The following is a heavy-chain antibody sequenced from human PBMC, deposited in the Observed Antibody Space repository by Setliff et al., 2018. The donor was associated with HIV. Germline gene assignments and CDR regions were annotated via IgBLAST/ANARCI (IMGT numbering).Heavy chain of an antibody. J-gene: IGHJ4*02. CDR1: RGTFRNSA. CDR3: ARQPYYDDDGTNLPSEWRGLG. D-gene: IGHD3-16*01. V-gene: IGHV1-69*13. Sequence: SVKVSCKASRGTFRNSAINWVRQAPGQGLVWMGGIITLFGEANYAQKFQGRVTITADESTSTAYMELNSLRSDDAAVYYCARQPYYDDDGTNLPSEWRGLGWGQGTLVTVSS. CDR2: IITLFGEA.